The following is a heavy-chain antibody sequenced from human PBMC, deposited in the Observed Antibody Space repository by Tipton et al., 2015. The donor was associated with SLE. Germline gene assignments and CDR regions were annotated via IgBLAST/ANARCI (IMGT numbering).Heavy chain of an antibody. Sequence: LRLSCTVSGGSISSYYWSWIRQPPGKGLEWIGYIYYSGYINYNPSLKSRVTISVDTSKNQFSLKLSSVTAADTAVYYCARGFRADNFDYWGQGTLVTVSS. D-gene: IGHD3-10*01. CDR2: IYYSGYI. V-gene: IGHV4-59*01. CDR3: ARGFRADNFDY. CDR1: GGSISSYY. J-gene: IGHJ4*02.